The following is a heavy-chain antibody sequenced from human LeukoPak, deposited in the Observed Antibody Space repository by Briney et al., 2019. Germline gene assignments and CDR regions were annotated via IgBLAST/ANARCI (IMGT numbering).Heavy chain of an antibody. CDR1: GYTFTGYY. CDR2: INPNSGGT. Sequence: GASVKVSCKASGYTFTGYYMHWVRQAPGQGLEWMGWINPNSGGTNYAQKLQGRVTMTTDTSTSTAYMELRSLRSDDTAVYYCARGGTWWLVGWFDPWGQGTLVTVSS. CDR3: ARGGTWWLVGWFDP. D-gene: IGHD6-19*01. V-gene: IGHV1-2*02. J-gene: IGHJ5*02.